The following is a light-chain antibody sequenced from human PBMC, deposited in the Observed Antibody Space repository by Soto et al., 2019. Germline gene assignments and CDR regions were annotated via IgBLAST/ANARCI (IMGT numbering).Light chain of an antibody. V-gene: IGKV1-27*01. J-gene: IGKJ1*01. Sequence: DIQMTQSPSSLSASVGDRVTITCRASQGIIDYLAWYQQKPGKAPKLLIYAASTLPSGDPSRFSGSGSGTDFTLTISSLQPEDVPTYYCQKYNSAPQTFGQGTKVEIK. CDR3: QKYNSAPQT. CDR1: QGIIDY. CDR2: AAS.